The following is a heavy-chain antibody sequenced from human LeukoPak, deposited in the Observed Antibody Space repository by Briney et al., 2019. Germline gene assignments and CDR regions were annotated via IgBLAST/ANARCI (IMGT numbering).Heavy chain of an antibody. D-gene: IGHD3-10*01. Sequence: PGGSLRLSCAASGFTFSSYGVHWVRQAPGKGLEWVAVIRYDGSNKYYADSVKGRYTISRDNSKNTLYLQMNSLRAEDTAVYYCARALTMVRGEVLGYWGQGTLVTVSS. CDR3: ARALTMVRGEVLGY. J-gene: IGHJ4*02. CDR1: GFTFSSYG. V-gene: IGHV3-33*01. CDR2: IRYDGSNK.